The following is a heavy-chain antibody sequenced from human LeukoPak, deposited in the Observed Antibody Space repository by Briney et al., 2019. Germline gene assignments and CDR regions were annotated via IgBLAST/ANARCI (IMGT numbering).Heavy chain of an antibody. Sequence: SETLSLTCTVSGCSISSSSYYWGWIRQPPGKGLEWIGSIYYSGSTYYNPSLKSRVTISVDTSKNQFSLKLSSVTAADTAVYYCARVAGANDPRDYYYYMDVWGKGTTVTVSS. J-gene: IGHJ6*03. CDR1: GCSISSSSYY. CDR3: ARVAGANDPRDYYYYMDV. CDR2: IYYSGST. D-gene: IGHD3-10*01. V-gene: IGHV4-39*07.